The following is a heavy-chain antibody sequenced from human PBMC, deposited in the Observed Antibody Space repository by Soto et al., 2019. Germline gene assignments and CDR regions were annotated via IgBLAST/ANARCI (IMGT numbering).Heavy chain of an antibody. CDR2: FHYSGST. V-gene: IGHV4-39*01. Sequence: SETLSLTCTVSGGSISGSNYYWGWVRQPPGKGLEWIGNFHYSGSTNYSPSLKSRVTIYVDTSKNQFSLSLSSVTAADTAVYYCARHIGIAAAGIDYWGQGTLVTVSS. J-gene: IGHJ4*02. D-gene: IGHD6-13*01. CDR3: ARHIGIAAAGIDY. CDR1: GGSISGSNYY.